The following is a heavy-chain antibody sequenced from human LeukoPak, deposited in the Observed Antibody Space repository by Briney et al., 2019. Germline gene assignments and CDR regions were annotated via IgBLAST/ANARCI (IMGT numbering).Heavy chain of an antibody. CDR2: TSGSGGNT. Sequence: GGSLRLSCAASGFTFSSFSMNWVRQAPGKGLEWVSATSGSGGNTYYADSVKGRFTISRDNSKNTLYLQMNSLRAEDTAVYYCAKGFVVVVSATQSSWFDPWGQGTLVTVSS. CDR3: AKGFVVVVSATQSSWFDP. D-gene: IGHD2-15*01. V-gene: IGHV3-23*01. CDR1: GFTFSSFS. J-gene: IGHJ5*02.